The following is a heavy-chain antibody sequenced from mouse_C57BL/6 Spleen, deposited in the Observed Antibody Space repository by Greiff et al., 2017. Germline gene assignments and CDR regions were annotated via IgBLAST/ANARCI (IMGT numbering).Heavy chain of an antibody. D-gene: IGHD1-1*01. V-gene: IGHV5-4*01. J-gene: IGHJ2*01. CDR1: GFTFSSYA. Sequence: EVKLVESGGGLVKPGGSLKLSCAASGFTFSSYAMSWVRQTPEKRLEWVATISDGGSYTYYPDNVKGRFTISRDNAKNNLYLQMSHLKSEDTAMYYCARDEYYGSSFDYWGQGTTLTVSS. CDR2: ISDGGSYT. CDR3: ARDEYYGSSFDY.